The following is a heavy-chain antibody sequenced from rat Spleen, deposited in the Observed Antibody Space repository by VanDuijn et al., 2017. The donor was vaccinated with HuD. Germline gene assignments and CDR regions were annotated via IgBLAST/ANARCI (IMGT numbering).Heavy chain of an antibody. CDR2: ISYDGSST. D-gene: IGHD5-1*01. CDR3: ASRLGGD. Sequence: EVQLVESGGGLVQPGRSLKLSCAASGFTFSDYNMAWVRQAPKKGLEWVATISYDGSSTYYRDSVKGRFTISRDNAKSTLYLQMDSLRSEDTATYYCASRLGGDWGQGVMVTVSS. V-gene: IGHV5-7*01. CDR1: GFTFSDYN. J-gene: IGHJ2*01.